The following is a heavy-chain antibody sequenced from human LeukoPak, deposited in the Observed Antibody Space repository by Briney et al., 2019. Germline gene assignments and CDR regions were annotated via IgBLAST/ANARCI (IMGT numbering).Heavy chain of an antibody. CDR3: ARVNYGSATKEDY. Sequence: PSQTLSLTCTVSGGSISSGGYYWSWIRQHPGKGLEWVGYIYYSGSAYYNPSLKSRVTISVDTSENQFSLKLSSVTAADTAVYYCARVNYGSATKEDYWGQGTLVTVSS. CDR1: GGSISSGGYY. J-gene: IGHJ4*02. D-gene: IGHD3-10*01. V-gene: IGHV4-31*03. CDR2: IYYSGSA.